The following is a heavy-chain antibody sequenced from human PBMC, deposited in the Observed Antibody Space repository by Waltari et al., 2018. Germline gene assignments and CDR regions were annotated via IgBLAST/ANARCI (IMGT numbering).Heavy chain of an antibody. V-gene: IGHV3-48*03. CDR1: GFTFSSYE. CDR2: IGSRGSTI. CDR3: ARDRGRDGYNYGY. Sequence: EVQLVESGGGLVQPGGSLRLSCAASGFTFSSYEMNWVRQAPGKGLEWVSYIGSRGSTIYYADSVKGRFTISRDNAKNSLYLQMNSLRAEDTAVYYCARDRGRDGYNYGYWGQGTLVTVSS. J-gene: IGHJ4*02. D-gene: IGHD5-12*01.